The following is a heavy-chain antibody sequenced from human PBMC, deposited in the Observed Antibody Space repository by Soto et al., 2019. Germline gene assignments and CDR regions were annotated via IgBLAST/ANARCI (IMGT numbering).Heavy chain of an antibody. V-gene: IGHV3-15*01. CDR2: IQSKTDGGAT. CDR3: TRVNLGKLDY. Sequence: EVQLVESGGGLVEPGGSLRLSCAASGFTLSNAWRSWVRQAPGKGLEWVGRIQSKTDGGATVYAAPVRGRFTITRDDSKNTLDLQMSSLKTEDTAMYYCTRVNLGKLDYWGQGTLATVSS. D-gene: IGHD3-16*01. J-gene: IGHJ4*02. CDR1: GFTLSNAW.